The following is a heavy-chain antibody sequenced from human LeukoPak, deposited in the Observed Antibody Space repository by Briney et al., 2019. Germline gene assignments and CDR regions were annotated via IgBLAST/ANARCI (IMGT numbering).Heavy chain of an antibody. J-gene: IGHJ4*02. CDR1: GYSIRSGFY. CDR2: IYHSGIT. D-gene: IGHD3-9*01. V-gene: IGHV4-38-2*02. CDR3: ARAVGSFDWLPLFDY. Sequence: SETLSLTCTVSGYSIRSGFYWGWIRQPPGKGLEWIGIIYHSGITYYTPSLKSRVTISVDTSKNQFYLKLSSVTAADTAVYYCARAVGSFDWLPLFDYWGQGTLVTVSS.